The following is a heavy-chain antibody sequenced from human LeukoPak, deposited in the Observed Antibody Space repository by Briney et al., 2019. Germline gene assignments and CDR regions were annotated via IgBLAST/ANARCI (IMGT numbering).Heavy chain of an antibody. J-gene: IGHJ5*02. Sequence: ETGGSLRLSCAASGFTFSSYEMNWVRQAPGRGLEWVSSITVSPEYTYYADSVKERFTISRDNAKKSLYLQMNSLRAEDTAVYYCARGPWRGIQLWIGQGDLWGQGTLVTVSS. CDR2: ITVSPEYT. CDR1: GFTFSSYE. CDR3: ARGPWRGIQLWIGQGDL. V-gene: IGHV3-21*01. D-gene: IGHD5-18*01.